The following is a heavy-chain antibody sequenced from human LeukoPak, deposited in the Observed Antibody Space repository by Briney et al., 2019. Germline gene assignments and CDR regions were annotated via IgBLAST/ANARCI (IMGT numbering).Heavy chain of an antibody. J-gene: IGHJ4*02. Sequence: SVKVSCKASGYTFTSYTISWVRQAPGQGLEWMGRIIPILGIANYAQKFQGRVTITADKSTSTAYMELSSLRSEDTAVYYCAREYSSGWYPIDYWGQGTLVTVSS. CDR1: GYTFTSYT. D-gene: IGHD6-19*01. CDR2: IIPILGIA. CDR3: AREYSSGWYPIDY. V-gene: IGHV1-69*02.